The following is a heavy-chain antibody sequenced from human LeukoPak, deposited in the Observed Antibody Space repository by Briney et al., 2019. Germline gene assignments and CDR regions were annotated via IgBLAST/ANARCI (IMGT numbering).Heavy chain of an antibody. Sequence: PGGSLRLSCAASGFTFSSYSTNWVRQAPGKGLEWVSSISSSSSYIYYADSVKGRFTISRDNAKNSLYLQMNSLRAEDTAVYYCARDSSAGDGYGMDVWGQGTTVTVSS. CDR2: ISSSSSYI. CDR3: ARDSSAGDGYGMDV. J-gene: IGHJ6*02. V-gene: IGHV3-21*01. CDR1: GFTFSSYS.